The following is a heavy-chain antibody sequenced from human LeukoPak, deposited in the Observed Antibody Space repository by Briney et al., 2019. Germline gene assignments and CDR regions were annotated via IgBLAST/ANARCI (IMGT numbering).Heavy chain of an antibody. V-gene: IGHV1-46*01. CDR2: IXPSGGST. J-gene: IGHJ6*02. CDR1: GYTFTSYY. CDR3: ARVAVVPAALTQDYYYYYGMDV. Sequence: ASVKVSCKASGYTFTSYYMHWVRQAPGQGLEWMGXIXPSGGSTSYAQKFQGRVTMTRDTSTSTVYMELSSLRSEDTAVYYCARVAVVPAALTQDYYYYYGMDVWGQGTTVTVSS. D-gene: IGHD2-2*01.